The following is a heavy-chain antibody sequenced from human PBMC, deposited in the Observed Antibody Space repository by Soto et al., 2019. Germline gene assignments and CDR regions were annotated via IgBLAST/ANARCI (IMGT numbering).Heavy chain of an antibody. CDR3: AGTPWDGCSGYYFGY. D-gene: IGHD1-26*01. Sequence: SETLSLTCAVSGGSISSSNWWSRVRQPPGKGLEWIGEIYHSGSTNYNPSLTSRVTISVDKSKNQFSLKLSSVTAADTAVYSCAGTPWDGCSGYYFGYWGQGTLVTVAS. J-gene: IGHJ4*02. CDR1: GGSISSSNW. V-gene: IGHV4-4*02. CDR2: IYHSGST.